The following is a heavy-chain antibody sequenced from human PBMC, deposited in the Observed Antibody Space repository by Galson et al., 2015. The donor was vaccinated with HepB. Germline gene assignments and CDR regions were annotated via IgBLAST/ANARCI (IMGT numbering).Heavy chain of an antibody. CDR2: MNQGKSVI. Sequence: SLRFSGAGSGFTFHAHAMHWVRQAPGKGLEWVSGMNQGKSVIIYADSVKGRFTISRDNVENSMYLQMNSLRVEDTALYYCVRHTMTSDWYFDLWGRGTLVTVFS. J-gene: IGHJ2*01. V-gene: IGHV3-9*01. D-gene: IGHD4-17*01. CDR1: GFTFHAHA. CDR3: VRHTMTSDWYFDL.